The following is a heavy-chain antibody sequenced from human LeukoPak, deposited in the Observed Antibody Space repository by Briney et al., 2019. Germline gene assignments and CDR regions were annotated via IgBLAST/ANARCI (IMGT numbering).Heavy chain of an antibody. CDR2: IYHSGTT. V-gene: IGHV4-30-2*01. J-gene: IGHJ4*02. Sequence: SETLSLTCTVSGGSISSGLYSWSWIRQPPGKGLEWIGYIYHSGTTYYKTSLKSRVTISVEGSKNQFSLQLTSVTAADTAVYYCARSHYDSSGSPIFGLGVDYWGQGTLVTVSS. D-gene: IGHD3-22*01. CDR3: ARSHYDSSGSPIFGLGVDY. CDR1: GGSISSGLYS.